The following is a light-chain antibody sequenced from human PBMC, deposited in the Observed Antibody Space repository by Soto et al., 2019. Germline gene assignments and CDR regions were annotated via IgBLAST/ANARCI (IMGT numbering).Light chain of an antibody. J-gene: IGLJ1*01. Sequence: QSVLTQPPSVSGAPGQRVTISCTGSSSNIGASYDVNWYQQLPGTAPKLLIYGNTNRSSGVPDRFSGSKSGTSASLAITGLQAEDEADYYCQSYDNSLSGYVFGTGTKVTVL. CDR1: SSNIGASYD. V-gene: IGLV1-40*01. CDR2: GNT. CDR3: QSYDNSLSGYV.